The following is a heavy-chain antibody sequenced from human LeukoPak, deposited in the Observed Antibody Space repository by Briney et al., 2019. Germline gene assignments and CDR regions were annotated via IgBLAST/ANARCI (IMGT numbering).Heavy chain of an antibody. J-gene: IGHJ4*02. V-gene: IGHV3-74*01. CDR3: ARDLKAAAGGKYFDY. CDR1: GFTFSNYW. Sequence: GGSLRLSCAGSGFTFSNYWMHWVRQAPGKGLVWVSRINTDGTSTTYADSLKGRFTISKDSAKNTLYLQMDSLRAEDTAVYYCARDLKAAAGGKYFDYWGQGTLVTVSS. D-gene: IGHD6-13*01. CDR2: INTDGTST.